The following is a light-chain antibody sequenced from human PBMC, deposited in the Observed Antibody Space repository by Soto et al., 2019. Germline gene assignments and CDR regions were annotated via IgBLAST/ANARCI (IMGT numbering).Light chain of an antibody. Sequence: PMTLSPSSLSASLGNTVTISCRASQGIRNDLGWYQQKPGKAPKLLIYAASSLQSGVPSRFSGSGSGTDFTLTISSLQPEDFATYYCQQDYNYPRTFGQGTKVDIK. V-gene: IGKV1-6*01. CDR1: QGIRND. CDR3: QQDYNYPRT. CDR2: AAS. J-gene: IGKJ1*01.